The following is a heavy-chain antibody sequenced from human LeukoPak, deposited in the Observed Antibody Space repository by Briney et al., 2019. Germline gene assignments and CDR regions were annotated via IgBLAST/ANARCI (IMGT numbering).Heavy chain of an antibody. CDR1: GFTFSNYW. D-gene: IGHD2-2*01. V-gene: IGHV3-7*01. J-gene: IGHJ4*02. CDR3: ARDGGAAAMAQPTDY. Sequence: QPGGSLRLSCAASGFTFSNYWMHWVRQAPGKGLEWVANIKQDGSEKYYVDSVKGRLTISRDNAKNSLYLQMNSLRAEDTAVYYCARDGGAAAMAQPTDYWGQGTLVTVSS. CDR2: IKQDGSEK.